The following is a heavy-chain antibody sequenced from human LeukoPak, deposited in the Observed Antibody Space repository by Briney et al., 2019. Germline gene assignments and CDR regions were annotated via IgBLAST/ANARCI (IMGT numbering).Heavy chain of an antibody. D-gene: IGHD4-17*01. Sequence: GGSLRLSCSASGFTFSSSAMYWVRQAPGKGLEYVSAFSSDGSSTFYADSVKGRFTISRDNSKNMLYLQMNSLRAEDTAVYYCARGGDYGLYFDYWGQGTLVTVSS. J-gene: IGHJ4*02. CDR2: FSSDGSST. CDR1: GFTFSSSA. V-gene: IGHV3-64*04. CDR3: ARGGDYGLYFDY.